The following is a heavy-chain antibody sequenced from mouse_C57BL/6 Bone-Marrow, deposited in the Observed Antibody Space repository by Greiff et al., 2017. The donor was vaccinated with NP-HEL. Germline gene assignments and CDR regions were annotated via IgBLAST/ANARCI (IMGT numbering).Heavy chain of an antibody. D-gene: IGHD2-12*01. CDR1: GFTFTDYY. CDR3: ARSKGFIYDGGSIAY. CDR2: VYPYNGGT. Sequence: EVKLQESGPVLVKPGPSVKISCKASGFTFTDYYMHWVKQSHGKSLEWIGLVYPYNGGTSYNQKFKGKATLTVDTSSSTAYMELNSLTSEDSAVYYCARSKGFIYDGGSIAYWGQGTLVTVSA. J-gene: IGHJ3*01. V-gene: IGHV1-36*01.